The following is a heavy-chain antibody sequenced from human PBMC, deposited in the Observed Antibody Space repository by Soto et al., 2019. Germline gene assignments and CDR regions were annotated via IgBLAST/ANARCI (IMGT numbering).Heavy chain of an antibody. J-gene: IGHJ6*02. CDR1: GGTFSSYA. V-gene: IGHV1-69*13. D-gene: IGHD2-2*01. CDR2: IIPIFGTA. Sequence: SVKVSCKASGGTFSSYAISWVRQAPGQGLEWMGGIIPIFGTANYAQKFQGRVTITADESTSTAYMELSSLRSEDTAVYYCARGDIVVVPAATRPYYYYYGMDVWGQGTTVTVSS. CDR3: ARGDIVVVPAATRPYYYYYGMDV.